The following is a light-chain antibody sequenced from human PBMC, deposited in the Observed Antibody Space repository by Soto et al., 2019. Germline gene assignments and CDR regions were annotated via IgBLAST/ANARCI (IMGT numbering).Light chain of an antibody. CDR1: QSISSS. Sequence: EIVLTQSPGTLSLSPGERASLSCGASQSISSSFLAWYQQKPGQTPRLLIYSASIRAAATPARFSGSGAGTNFSLTISSLQSEDFAVYYCQQHDKLPPAFGQGTNVDIK. CDR2: SAS. J-gene: IGKJ1*01. V-gene: IGKV3-15*01. CDR3: QQHDKLPPA.